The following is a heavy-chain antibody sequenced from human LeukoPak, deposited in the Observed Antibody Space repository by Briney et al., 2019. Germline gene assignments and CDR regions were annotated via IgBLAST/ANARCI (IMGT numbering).Heavy chain of an antibody. CDR3: ARDPKGYSESYNFDY. Sequence: GGSLRLFCASSGFTFSSYAMHGVRQAPGKGLEWVAVISYDGSNKYYADSVKGRFTISRDNSKNKLYLQMNSLRAEDTAVYYCARDPKGYSESYNFDYWGQGILVTVSS. V-gene: IGHV3-30*04. D-gene: IGHD1-26*01. J-gene: IGHJ4*02. CDR1: GFTFSSYA. CDR2: ISYDGSNK.